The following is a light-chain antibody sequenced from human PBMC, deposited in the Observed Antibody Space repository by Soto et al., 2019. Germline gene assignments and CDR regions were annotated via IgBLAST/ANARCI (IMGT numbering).Light chain of an antibody. CDR1: QSVSSTY. CDR2: DAS. CDR3: QQYRRSGT. Sequence: EIVLTQSPGTLSLSPGERATLSCRASQSVSSTYLAWYQQKPGQAPRLLIYDASTRATGIPDRFSGSGSGTDFTLTISRLEHEDFPVYYRQQYRRSGTFAPRTKVDIK. J-gene: IGKJ1*01. V-gene: IGKV3-20*01.